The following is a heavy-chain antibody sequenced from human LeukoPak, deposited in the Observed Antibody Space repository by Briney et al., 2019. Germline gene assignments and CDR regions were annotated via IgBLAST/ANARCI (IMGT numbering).Heavy chain of an antibody. D-gene: IGHD3-22*01. CDR1: GGSISSGGYY. J-gene: IGHJ3*02. Sequence: SETLSLTCTVSGGSISSGGYYWSWIRQHPGKGLEWIGYIYYSGSTYYNPSLKSRVTISVDRSKNQFSLKLSSVTAADTAVYYCARSRDYYDSSGYYYVLDAFDIWGQGTMVTVSS. V-gene: IGHV4-31*03. CDR2: IYYSGST. CDR3: ARSRDYYDSSGYYYVLDAFDI.